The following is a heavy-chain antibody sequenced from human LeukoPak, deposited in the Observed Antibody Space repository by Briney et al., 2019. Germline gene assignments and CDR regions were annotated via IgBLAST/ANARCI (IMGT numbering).Heavy chain of an antibody. J-gene: IGHJ4*02. CDR2: ISYDGSNK. CDR1: GFTFPIYA. D-gene: IGHD6-19*01. V-gene: IGHV3-30-3*01. CDR3: AREAAVSGPSYFAF. Sequence: GRSLRLSCAASGFTFPIYAIHWVRQAPGKGLKWVAVISYDGSNKYYADSVKGRFTISRDNSKNTLYLQMNSLRAEDTAVYYCAREAAVSGPSYFAFWGQGTLVTVSS.